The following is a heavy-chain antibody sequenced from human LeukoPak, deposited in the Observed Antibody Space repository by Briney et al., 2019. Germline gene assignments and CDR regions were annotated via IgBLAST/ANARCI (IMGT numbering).Heavy chain of an antibody. Sequence: SETLSLTCTVSGGSISSGGYYWSWIRQPPGKGLEWIGYIYYSGSTYYNPSLKSRVTISVDTSKNQFSLKLSSVTAADTAVYYCARGSSTVDCGGDCLNFDYWGQGTLVTVSS. J-gene: IGHJ4*02. D-gene: IGHD2-21*02. CDR3: ARGSSTVDCGGDCLNFDY. CDR2: IYYSGST. CDR1: GGSISSGGYY. V-gene: IGHV4-31*03.